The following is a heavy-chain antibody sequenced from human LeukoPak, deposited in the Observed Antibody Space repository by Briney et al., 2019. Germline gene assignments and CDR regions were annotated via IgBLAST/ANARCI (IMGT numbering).Heavy chain of an antibody. CDR3: AKGKKWELPLDY. D-gene: IGHD1-26*01. J-gene: IGHJ4*02. Sequence: GGSLRLSCAASGFTFTSYGMNWVRQAPGKGLEWVSAISVSGGSTYYADSVKGRFTISRDNSENTLYLQMNSLRAEDTAVYYCAKGKKWELPLDYWGQGTLVTVSS. CDR1: GFTFTSYG. V-gene: IGHV3-23*01. CDR2: ISVSGGST.